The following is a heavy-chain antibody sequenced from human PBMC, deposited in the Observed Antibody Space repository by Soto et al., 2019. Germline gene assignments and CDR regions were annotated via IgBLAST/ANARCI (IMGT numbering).Heavy chain of an antibody. Sequence: SETLSLTCTVSGGSISSGGYYWSWIRQHPGKGLEWIGYIYYSGSTYYNPSLKSRVTISVDTSKNQFSLKLSSVTAADTAVYYCARDRRVVPAALSWFDPWGQGTLVTVSS. CDR3: ARDRRVVPAALSWFDP. D-gene: IGHD2-2*01. CDR2: IYYSGST. CDR1: GGSISSGGYY. J-gene: IGHJ5*02. V-gene: IGHV4-31*03.